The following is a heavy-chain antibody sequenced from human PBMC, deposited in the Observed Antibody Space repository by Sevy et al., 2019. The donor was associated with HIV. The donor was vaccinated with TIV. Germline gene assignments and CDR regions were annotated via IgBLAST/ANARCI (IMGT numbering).Heavy chain of an antibody. D-gene: IGHD2-2*01. Sequence: GGSQRLSCVASGFTFSNSWMNWVRQAPGKGLEWVANINPGGTEEFYVDSVKGRFIISRDNAKNSLFLQMNSLRAEDTAVYYCTRVSRVTDDDYWGQGTLVTVSS. CDR2: INPGGTEE. J-gene: IGHJ4*02. CDR1: GFTFSNSW. V-gene: IGHV3-7*01. CDR3: TRVSRVTDDDY.